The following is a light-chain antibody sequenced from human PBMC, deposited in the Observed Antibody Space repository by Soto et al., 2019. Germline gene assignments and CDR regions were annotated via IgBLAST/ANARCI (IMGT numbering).Light chain of an antibody. CDR2: DAS. J-gene: IGKJ5*01. CDR3: QQRSSWPPD. Sequence: IVLTQSPATLSLSPGERATLSCRASQSVRIYLAWYQQKPGQAPRLLIYDASNRATGIPVRFSGAGSGTDFTLTINSLEPEDFAVYYCQQRSSWPPDFGQGTRLEIK. CDR1: QSVRIY. V-gene: IGKV3-11*01.